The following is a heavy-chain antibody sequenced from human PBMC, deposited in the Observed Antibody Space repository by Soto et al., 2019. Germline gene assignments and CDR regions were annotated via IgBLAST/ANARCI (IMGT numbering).Heavy chain of an antibody. J-gene: IGHJ2*01. CDR3: ARGNHRWLQLWYFDL. V-gene: IGHV1-69*12. CDR1: VGTFSSYT. Sequence: QVQLVQSGAEVKKPGSSVTVSCKASVGTFSSYTISWVRQAPGQGLEWMGGIIPSFGTANYAQKFQGRVTSTADESTSTGQMEVSSLRSEDTAVYYCARGNHRWLQLWYFDLWGRGTLVTVSS. CDR2: IIPSFGTA. D-gene: IGHD5-12*01.